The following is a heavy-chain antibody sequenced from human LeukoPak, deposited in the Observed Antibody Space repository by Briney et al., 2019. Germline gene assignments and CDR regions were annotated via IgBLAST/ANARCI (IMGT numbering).Heavy chain of an antibody. CDR1: GFTFSRYG. J-gene: IGHJ4*02. D-gene: IGHD6-19*01. V-gene: IGHV3-30*02. Sequence: GGSLRLSCAASGFTFSRYGMQWVRQAPGEGLEWVAFIRNDGSDKYYADSVKGRFTISRDNSKNSLFLQMNSLRAEDTALYYCAAFSSGWYESFDYWGQGNLVTVSS. CDR2: IRNDGSDK. CDR3: AAFSSGWYESFDY.